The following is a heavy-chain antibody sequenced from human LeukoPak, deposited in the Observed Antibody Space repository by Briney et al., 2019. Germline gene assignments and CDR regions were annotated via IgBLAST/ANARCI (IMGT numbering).Heavy chain of an antibody. CDR2: ISGSGGST. CDR3: AKGVVVAATELDFDY. D-gene: IGHD2-15*01. CDR1: GFTFSSYA. J-gene: IGHJ4*02. Sequence: GSLSLSCAASGFTFSSYAMSWVRQAPGKGLEWVSAISGSGGSTYYVDSVQGRFTISRDNSKNTLYLQMNSLRAEDTAVYYCAKGVVVAATELDFDYWGQGTLVTVSS. V-gene: IGHV3-23*01.